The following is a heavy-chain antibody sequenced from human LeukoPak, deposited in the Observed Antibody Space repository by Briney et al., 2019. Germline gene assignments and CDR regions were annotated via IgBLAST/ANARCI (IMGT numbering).Heavy chain of an antibody. CDR2: ISWNSGSI. D-gene: IGHD3-3*01. V-gene: IGHV3-9*01. CDR1: GFTFDDYA. J-gene: IGHJ4*02. Sequence: GRSLRLSCAASGFTFDDYAMHWVRQAPGKGLEWVSGISWNSGSIGYADSVKGRFTISRDNAKNSLYLQMSSLRAEDTAVYYCAREAYDFAKNFDYWGQGTLVTVSS. CDR3: AREAYDFAKNFDY.